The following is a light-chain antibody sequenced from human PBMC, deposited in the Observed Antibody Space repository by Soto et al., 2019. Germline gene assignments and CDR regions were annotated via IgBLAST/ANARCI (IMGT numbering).Light chain of an antibody. CDR3: QQSYSTLDYT. Sequence: DIQMTQSPSSLSASVGDRVTITCRASQRISNYLNWYQHKPGKAPRLLIYAASSLQSGVPSRFSGSGYGTDFTPTISSLQPEDFATYYCQQSYSTLDYTFGQGTKVEIK. J-gene: IGKJ2*01. CDR1: QRISNY. CDR2: AAS. V-gene: IGKV1-39*01.